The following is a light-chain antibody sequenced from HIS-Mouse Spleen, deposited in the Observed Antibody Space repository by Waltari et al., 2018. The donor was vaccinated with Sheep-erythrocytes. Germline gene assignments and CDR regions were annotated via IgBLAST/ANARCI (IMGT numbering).Light chain of an antibody. CDR1: SSDVGGYNV. V-gene: IGLV2-8*01. J-gene: IGLJ3*02. Sequence: QSALTQPPSASGSPGQAVTIPCTGTSSDVGGYNVVSWYQQHPGKAPNLMIYEVSKRPSGVPDRFSGSKSGNTASLTVSGLQAEDEADYYCSSYAGSNNWVFGGGTKLTVL. CDR2: EVS. CDR3: SSYAGSNNWV.